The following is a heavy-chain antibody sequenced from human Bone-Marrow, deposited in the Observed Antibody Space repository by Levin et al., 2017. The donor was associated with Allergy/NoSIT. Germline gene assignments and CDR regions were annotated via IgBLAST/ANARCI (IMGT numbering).Heavy chain of an antibody. CDR2: IYNDDIT. D-gene: IGHD2-15*01. CDR1: GFTVSTAH. J-gene: IGHJ4*02. Sequence: LSLTCAASGFTVSTAHMSWVRQAPGKGLEWVSTIYNDDITKYADSVKGRFTISRDNSKNTLYLEMNSLRGGDTAVYYCAGELAYGSGAIYYYNYYDSWGQGTLVTVSS. CDR3: AGELAYGSGAIYYYNYYDS. V-gene: IGHV3-66*01.